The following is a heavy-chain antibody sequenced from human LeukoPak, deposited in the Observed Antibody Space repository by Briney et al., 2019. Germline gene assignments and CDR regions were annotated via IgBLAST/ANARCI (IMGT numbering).Heavy chain of an antibody. Sequence: PGGSLRLSCAASGFTFSSYAMHWVRQAPGKGLEWVAVISYDGSNKYYADSVKGRFTISRDNAKNSLYLQMNSLRAEDTAVYYCARGYSGYVDYWGQGTLVTVSS. V-gene: IGHV3-30*04. J-gene: IGHJ4*02. D-gene: IGHD1-26*01. CDR3: ARGYSGYVDY. CDR2: ISYDGSNK. CDR1: GFTFSSYA.